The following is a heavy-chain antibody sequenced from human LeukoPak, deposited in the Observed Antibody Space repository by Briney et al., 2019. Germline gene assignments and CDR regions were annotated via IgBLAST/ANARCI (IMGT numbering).Heavy chain of an antibody. CDR1: GYPFTTWE. Sequence: GASVKVSCKTSGYPFTTWEINWVRQAAGQGLEWMGWVHPNSGNTAYAQKFQGRVTMTSDTSISTAYMELSGLRFDDTAVYFCARGPRNDPWGQGTLVTVSS. J-gene: IGHJ5*02. CDR2: VHPNSGNT. CDR3: ARGPRNDP. V-gene: IGHV1-8*01. D-gene: IGHD1-14*01.